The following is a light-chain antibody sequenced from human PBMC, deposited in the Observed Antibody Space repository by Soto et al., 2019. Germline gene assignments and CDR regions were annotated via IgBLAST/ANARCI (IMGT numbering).Light chain of an antibody. CDR1: SSDVGNYDL. V-gene: IGLV2-23*02. CDR2: EVN. Sequence: QSVLTQPASVSGSPGQSITISCTGTSSDVGNYDLVSWFLHHPGKAPKLLIYEVNERPSGVSNRFSGSKSGNTASLTISGLQAEDGADYYCCSYAGPTTYYVFGPGTKVTVL. J-gene: IGLJ1*01. CDR3: CSYAGPTTYYV.